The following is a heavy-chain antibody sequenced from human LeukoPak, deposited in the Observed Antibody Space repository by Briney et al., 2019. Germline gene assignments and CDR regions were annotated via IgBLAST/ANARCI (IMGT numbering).Heavy chain of an antibody. J-gene: IGHJ4*02. D-gene: IGHD3-22*01. V-gene: IGHV3-30-3*01. CDR3: ARCNYYDSSGYYLSH. CDR1: GFTFSSYA. CDR2: ISYDGSNK. Sequence: GRSLRLSCAASGFTFSSYAMHWVRQAPGKGLEWVAVISYDGSNKYYADSVKGRFTISRDNSKNTLYLQMNSLRAEDTAVYYCARCNYYDSSGYYLSHWGQGTLVTVSS.